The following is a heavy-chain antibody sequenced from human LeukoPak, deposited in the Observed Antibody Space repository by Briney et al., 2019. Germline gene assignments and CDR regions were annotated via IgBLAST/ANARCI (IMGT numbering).Heavy chain of an antibody. CDR3: AGISYYDFWSGYSGLDYFDY. Sequence: GASVKVSCKASGYTFTGYYMHWVRQAPGQGLEWMGWINPNSGGTNYAQKFQGRVTMTRDTSTSTVYMELSSLRSEDTAVYYCAGISYYDFWSGYSGLDYFDYWGQGTLVTVSS. D-gene: IGHD3-3*01. CDR1: GYTFTGYY. V-gene: IGHV1-2*02. J-gene: IGHJ4*02. CDR2: INPNSGGT.